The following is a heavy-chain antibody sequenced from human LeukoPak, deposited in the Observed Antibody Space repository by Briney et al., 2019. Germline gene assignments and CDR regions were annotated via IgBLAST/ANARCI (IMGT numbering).Heavy chain of an antibody. CDR1: GGSFSGYY. J-gene: IGHJ5*02. CDR2: INHSGST. Sequence: SETLSLTCAVYGGSFSGYYWSWIRQPPGKGLEWIGEINHSGSTNYNPSLKSRVTISVDTSKNQFSLKLSSVTAADTAVYYCARHGSGSYLLVHNLNWFDPWGQGTLVTVSS. D-gene: IGHD3-10*01. CDR3: ARHGSGSYLLVHNLNWFDP. V-gene: IGHV4-34*01.